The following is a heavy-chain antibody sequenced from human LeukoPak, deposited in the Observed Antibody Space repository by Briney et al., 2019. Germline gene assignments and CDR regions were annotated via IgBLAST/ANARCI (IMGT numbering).Heavy chain of an antibody. CDR3: AREDFWSGYPFDY. CDR2: ISSSSSTI. V-gene: IGHV3-48*01. CDR1: GYTLSRSS. Sequence: GGSLRLSCAASGYTLSRSSMNWGRQAPGKGLEWVSYISSSSSTIYYADSVKGRFTISSDNAKNSLYLQMNSLRAEDTAVYYCAREDFWSGYPFDYWGQGTLVTVSS. J-gene: IGHJ4*02. D-gene: IGHD3-3*01.